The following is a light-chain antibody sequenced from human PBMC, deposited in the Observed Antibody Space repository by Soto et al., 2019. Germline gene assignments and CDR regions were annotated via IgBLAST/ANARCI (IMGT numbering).Light chain of an antibody. V-gene: IGLV1-36*01. CDR2: YDD. CDR1: SSNIGNNA. Sequence: QSVLTRPPSVSEAPRQRVTISCSGSSSNIGNNAVNWYQQLPGKAPKLLIYYDDLLPSGVSDRFSGSKSGTSASLAISGLQSEDEADYYYAAWDDSLNGYVFGTGTKLTVL. J-gene: IGLJ1*01. CDR3: AAWDDSLNGYV.